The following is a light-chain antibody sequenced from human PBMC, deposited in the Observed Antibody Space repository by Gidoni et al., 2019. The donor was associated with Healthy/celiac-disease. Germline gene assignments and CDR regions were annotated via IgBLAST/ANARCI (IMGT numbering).Light chain of an antibody. Sequence: EIVMTQSPATLSVSPGERATLSCRASQSVSSNLAWYQQKPGQAPRLLIYGASTRATGIPARCSGSGSGTEFTLTISSLQSEDFAVYYCQQYNNWPPLNSFGQGTKLEIK. J-gene: IGKJ2*03. V-gene: IGKV3-15*01. CDR2: GAS. CDR3: QQYNNWPPLNS. CDR1: QSVSSN.